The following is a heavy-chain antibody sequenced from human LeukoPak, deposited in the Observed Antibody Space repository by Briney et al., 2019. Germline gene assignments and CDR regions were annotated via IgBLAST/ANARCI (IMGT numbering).Heavy chain of an antibody. CDR3: ARETSSGVGYDFWSGYSDWFDP. CDR2: IWYDGSNK. V-gene: IGHV3-33*01. Sequence: GTSLRLSCAASGFTFRSHGMHWVRQAPGKGLEWVAFIWYDGSNKYYTDSVKGRFTISRDNSKNTLYLQMNSLRAEDTAVYYCARETSSGVGYDFWSGYSDWFDPWGQGTLVTVSS. CDR1: GFTFRSHG. J-gene: IGHJ5*02. D-gene: IGHD3-3*01.